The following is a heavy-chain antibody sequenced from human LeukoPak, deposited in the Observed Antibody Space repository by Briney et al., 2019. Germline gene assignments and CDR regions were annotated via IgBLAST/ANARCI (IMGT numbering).Heavy chain of an antibody. V-gene: IGHV3-48*03. CDR2: ISSSGFTI. CDR1: GFTFGDYA. Sequence: GGSLRLSCTASGFTFGDYAMSWFRQAPGKGLEWLSYISSSGFTIYYADSVRGRFSISRDNAKNSLYLQMNSLRAEDTAVYFCARVRQIGSWSDYYYMDVWGKGTTVTISS. D-gene: IGHD6-13*01. J-gene: IGHJ6*03. CDR3: ARVRQIGSWSDYYYMDV.